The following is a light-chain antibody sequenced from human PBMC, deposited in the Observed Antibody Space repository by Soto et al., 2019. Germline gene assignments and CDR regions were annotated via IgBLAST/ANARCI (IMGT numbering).Light chain of an antibody. Sequence: IQMNQSPSSLSASVGDRVTITCRASQDIGNYLCWYQQISGTAPKVLIYDASYLEGGVPSRFSGSGSGTEFTLTISSLQPDDFATYYCQQYNSYPITFGQGTRLEIK. J-gene: IGKJ5*01. CDR3: QQYNSYPIT. CDR2: DAS. CDR1: QDIGNY. V-gene: IGKV1-16*01.